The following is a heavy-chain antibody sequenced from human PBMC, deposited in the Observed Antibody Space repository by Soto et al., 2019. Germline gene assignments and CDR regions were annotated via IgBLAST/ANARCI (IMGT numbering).Heavy chain of an antibody. D-gene: IGHD1-26*01. Sequence: GGSLRLSCAASGFTFSSYAMHWVRQAPGKGLEWVAVISYDGSNKYYADSVKGRFTISRDNSKNTLYLQMNSLRAEDTAVYYCAISRGSSPGFDYWGPGILVTVS. V-gene: IGHV3-30-3*01. CDR1: GFTFSSYA. J-gene: IGHJ4*02. CDR3: AISRGSSPGFDY. CDR2: ISYDGSNK.